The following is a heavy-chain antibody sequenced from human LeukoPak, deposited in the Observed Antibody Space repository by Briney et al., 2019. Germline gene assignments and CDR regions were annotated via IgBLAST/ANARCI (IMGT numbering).Heavy chain of an antibody. CDR1: GFTFSSYS. CDR2: ISSSSSYI. V-gene: IGHV3-21*01. Sequence: GGSLRLSCAASGFTFSSYSMNWVRQAPGKGLEWVSSISSSSSYIYYADSVKGRFTISRDNAKNSLYLQMNSLRAEDTAVYYCARALRSGYSSGWYNFDYWGQGTLVTVSS. CDR3: ARALRSGYSSGWYNFDY. J-gene: IGHJ4*02. D-gene: IGHD6-19*01.